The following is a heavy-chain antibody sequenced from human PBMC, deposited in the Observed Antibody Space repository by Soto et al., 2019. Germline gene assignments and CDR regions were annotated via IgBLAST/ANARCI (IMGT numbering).Heavy chain of an antibody. D-gene: IGHD3-10*01. J-gene: IGHJ4*02. CDR1: GCSISSGGYY. Sequence: SETLSLTCTVSGCSISSGGYYWNWIRQHPGKGLEWIGYIYYSGSTYYNPSLKSRVTISVDTSKNQFSLKLSSVTAADTAVYYCARGVTLVRGVIHTPYFDYWGQGALVTVSS. CDR2: IYYSGST. CDR3: ARGVTLVRGVIHTPYFDY. V-gene: IGHV4-31*03.